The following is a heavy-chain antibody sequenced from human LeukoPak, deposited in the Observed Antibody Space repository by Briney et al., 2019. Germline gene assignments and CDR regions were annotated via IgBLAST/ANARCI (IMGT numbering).Heavy chain of an antibody. CDR1: GGSISSSSYY. CDR2: IYYSGST. J-gene: IGHJ4*02. Sequence: SETLSLTCTVSGGSISSSSYYWGWIRQPPGKGLEWIGSIYYSGSTYYNPSLKSRVTISLDTSKNHFSLKLGSVTAADTAVYYCARDLSRYSSSGGYYFDYWGQGTLVTVSS. D-gene: IGHD6-13*01. V-gene: IGHV4-39*02. CDR3: ARDLSRYSSSGGYYFDY.